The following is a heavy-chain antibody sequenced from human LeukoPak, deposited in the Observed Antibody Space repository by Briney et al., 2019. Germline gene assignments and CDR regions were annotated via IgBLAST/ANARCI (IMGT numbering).Heavy chain of an antibody. CDR1: GFAFSDFY. CDR3: ARAGGADAFDI. CDR2: ISSSGSTI. J-gene: IGHJ3*02. D-gene: IGHD3-16*01. V-gene: IGHV3-11*01. Sequence: GGSLRLSSAASGFAFSDFYMSWIRQAPGKGLEWVSYISSSGSTIYYADSVKGRFTISRDNAKKSLYLQMNSLRADDTAVYYCARAGGADAFDIWGQGTMVTVSS.